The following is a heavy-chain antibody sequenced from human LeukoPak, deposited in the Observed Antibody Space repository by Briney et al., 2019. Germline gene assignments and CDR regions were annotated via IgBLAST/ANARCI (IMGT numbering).Heavy chain of an antibody. CDR2: ISSSSSYT. J-gene: IGHJ4*02. D-gene: IGHD6-19*01. CDR1: GFTFCDYY. CDR3: ARAVAGTGFPFDY. Sequence: GGSLRLSCAASGFTFCDYYMSWIRQAPGKGLEWVSYISSSSSYTNYADSVKGRFTISRDNAKNSLYLQMNSLRAEDTAVYYCARAVAGTGFPFDYWGQGTLVTVSS. V-gene: IGHV3-11*06.